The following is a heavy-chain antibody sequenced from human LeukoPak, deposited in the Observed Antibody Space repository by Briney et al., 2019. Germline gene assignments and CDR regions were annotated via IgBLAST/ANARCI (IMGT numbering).Heavy chain of an antibody. CDR1: GGSISSYY. CDR2: IYYGGST. V-gene: IGHV4-59*01. J-gene: IGHJ4*02. D-gene: IGHD5-18*01. Sequence: SETLSLTCTVSGGSISSYYWSWIRQPPGKGLEWIGYIYYGGSTNYNPSLKSRVTISVHTSKNQFSLKLSSVTAADTAVYYCARVQIGYSYGLFDYWGQGTLVTVSS. CDR3: ARVQIGYSYGLFDY.